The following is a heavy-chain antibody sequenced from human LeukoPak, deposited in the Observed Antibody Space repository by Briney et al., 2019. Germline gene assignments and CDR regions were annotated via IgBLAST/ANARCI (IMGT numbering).Heavy chain of an antibody. V-gene: IGHV3-64*01. J-gene: IGHJ4*02. Sequence: GGSLRLSCAASGFTFSSYAMHWVRQAPGKGLEYVSAISSNGGSTYYANSVKGRFTISRDNSKNTLYLQMGSLRAEDMAVYYCARDVGRMVAEYYFDYWGQGALVTVSS. D-gene: IGHD4/OR15-4a*01. CDR3: ARDVGRMVAEYYFDY. CDR2: ISSNGGST. CDR1: GFTFSSYA.